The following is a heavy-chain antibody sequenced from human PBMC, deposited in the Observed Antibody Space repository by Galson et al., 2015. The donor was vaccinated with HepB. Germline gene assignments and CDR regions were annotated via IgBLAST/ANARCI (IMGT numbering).Heavy chain of an antibody. CDR2: IIPIFGTA. D-gene: IGHD2-2*01. CDR1: GGTFSSYA. V-gene: IGHV1-69*13. Sequence: SVKVSCKASGGTFSSYAISWVRQAPGQGLEWMGGIIPIFGTANYAQKFQGRVTITADESTSTAYMELSSLRSEDTAVYYCARGGYCSSTSCYDIFRWFDPWGQGTLVTVSS. CDR3: ARGGYCSSTSCYDIFRWFDP. J-gene: IGHJ5*02.